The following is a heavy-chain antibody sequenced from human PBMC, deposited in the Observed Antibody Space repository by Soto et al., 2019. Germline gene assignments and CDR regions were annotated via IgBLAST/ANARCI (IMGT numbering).Heavy chain of an antibody. Sequence: PGGPLRLSCAASGFTFSSYGMHWVRQAPGKGLEWVAVISYDGSNKYYADSVKGRFTISRDNSKNTLYLQMNSLRAEDTAVYYFAKDSGASYSSGWYNWFDPWGQGTLVTVSS. CDR2: ISYDGSNK. V-gene: IGHV3-30*18. CDR3: AKDSGASYSSGWYNWFDP. J-gene: IGHJ5*02. D-gene: IGHD6-19*01. CDR1: GFTFSSYG.